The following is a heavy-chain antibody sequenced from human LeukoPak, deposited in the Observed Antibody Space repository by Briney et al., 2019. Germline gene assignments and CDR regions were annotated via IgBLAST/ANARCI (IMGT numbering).Heavy chain of an antibody. V-gene: IGHV1-24*01. CDR2: FDPGDDET. J-gene: IGHJ5*01. Sequence: GSVKVSCKVSGYSLSELSTHWVRQAPGQGLEWMGGFDPGDDETIYAQKFQGRVTMTEDTSTDTAYLELSSLRSEDTAVYFWATEKDLLLDSWGQGTPVTVSS. CDR1: GYSLSELS. D-gene: IGHD1-26*01. CDR3: ATEKDLLLDS.